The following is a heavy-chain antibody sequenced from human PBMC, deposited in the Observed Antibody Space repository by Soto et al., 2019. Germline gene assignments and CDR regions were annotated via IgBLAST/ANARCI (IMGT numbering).Heavy chain of an antibody. D-gene: IGHD6-19*01. CDR2: IWYDGSNK. V-gene: IGHV3-33*01. CDR3: ARGMAGNDYYFDY. J-gene: IGHJ4*02. Sequence: GGSLRLSCAASGFTFSSYGMHWVRQAPGKGLEWVAVIWYDGSNKYYADSVKGRFTISRDNSKNTLYLQMNSLRAEDTAVYYCARGMAGNDYYFDYWGQGTLVTVSS. CDR1: GFTFSSYG.